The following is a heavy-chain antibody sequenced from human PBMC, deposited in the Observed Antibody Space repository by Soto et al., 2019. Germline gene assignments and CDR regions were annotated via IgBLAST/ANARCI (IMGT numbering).Heavy chain of an antibody. Sequence: GGSLRLSCTASGFTFSNAWMNWVRQAPGEGLEWVGRTRNKANSYTTEYAASVKGRFTISRDDSKNSLYLQMNSLKTEDTAVYYCSASADCSSTSCPPMRYYYYYMDVWGKGTTVTVSS. J-gene: IGHJ6*03. D-gene: IGHD2-2*01. CDR2: TRNKANSYTT. CDR1: GFTFSNAW. V-gene: IGHV3-72*01. CDR3: SASADCSSTSCPPMRYYYYYMDV.